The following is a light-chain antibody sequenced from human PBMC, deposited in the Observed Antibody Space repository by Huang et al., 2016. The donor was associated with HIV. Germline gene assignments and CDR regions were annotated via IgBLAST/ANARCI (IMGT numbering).Light chain of an antibody. CDR2: AAS. V-gene: IGKV1-27*01. CDR3: QKYDSAPLT. J-gene: IGKJ4*01. CDR1: QGIKNY. Sequence: DIQMTQSPSSLSASVGDRVTITCRASQGIKNYLAWYQQKPGTVPKLLIYAASTLQSGVPVRFSGSGSETDFILTISGLQPEDVATYYCQKYDSAPLTFGGGTKVEIK.